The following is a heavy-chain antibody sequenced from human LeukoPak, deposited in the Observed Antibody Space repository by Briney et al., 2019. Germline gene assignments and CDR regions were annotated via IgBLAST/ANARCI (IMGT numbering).Heavy chain of an antibody. CDR3: ARGIAAALFDY. V-gene: IGHV4-59*01. CDR2: IYYSGST. J-gene: IGHJ4*02. CDR1: GSSISSGYY. D-gene: IGHD6-13*01. Sequence: SETLSLTCTVSGSSISSGYYWGRIRQPPGKGLEWIGYIYYSGSTNYNPSLKSRVTISVDTSKNQFSLKLSSVTAADTAVYYCARGIAAALFDYWGQGTLVTVSS.